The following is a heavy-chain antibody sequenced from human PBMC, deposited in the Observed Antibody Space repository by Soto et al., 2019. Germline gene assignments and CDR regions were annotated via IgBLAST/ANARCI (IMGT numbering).Heavy chain of an antibody. J-gene: IGHJ6*02. D-gene: IGHD6-13*01. V-gene: IGHV4-34*01. Sequence: SETLSLTCAVYGGSFSGYYWSWIRQRPGKGLEWIGEINHSGSTNYNPSLKSRVTISVDTSKNQFSLKLSSVTAADTAVYYCARGGSGSSWYRVYYYGMDVWGQGTTVTVSS. CDR3: ARGGSGSSWYRVYYYGMDV. CDR2: INHSGST. CDR1: GGSFSGYY.